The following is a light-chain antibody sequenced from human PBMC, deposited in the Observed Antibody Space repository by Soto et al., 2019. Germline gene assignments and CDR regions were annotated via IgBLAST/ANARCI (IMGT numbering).Light chain of an antibody. CDR3: QQYNSYWT. J-gene: IGKJ1*01. Sequence: DIQMTQYPSTLSASVGERVTISCRASQSVNNWLAWYQRKPGKAPKLLIHDASTLESGIPLRFSVSGSGTEFTLTISSLQPDDFATYYCQQYNSYWTFGQGTKVEIK. V-gene: IGKV1-5*01. CDR2: DAS. CDR1: QSVNNW.